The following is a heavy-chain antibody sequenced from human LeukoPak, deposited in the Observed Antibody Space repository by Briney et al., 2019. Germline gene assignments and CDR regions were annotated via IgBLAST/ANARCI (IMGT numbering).Heavy chain of an antibody. Sequence: SETLSLTCTVSGYSISNDYYWGWIRQPPEKGLEWIGNISHSGNTYYNPSLKRRVTISVDMSKNQFSLKLSSVTAADTAVYYCARTKGSGSKYGEGPKYYYMDVWGKGTTVTISS. CDR3: ARTKGSGSKYGEGPKYYYMDV. CDR1: GYSISNDYY. J-gene: IGHJ6*03. V-gene: IGHV4-38-2*02. CDR2: ISHSGNT. D-gene: IGHD6-13*01.